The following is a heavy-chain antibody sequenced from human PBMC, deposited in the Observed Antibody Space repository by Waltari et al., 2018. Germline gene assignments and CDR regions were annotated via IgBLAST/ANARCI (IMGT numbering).Heavy chain of an antibody. V-gene: IGHV4-59*01. CDR3: AKDSPSLRLGFTP. CDR1: GGSISSYY. Sequence: QVQLQESGPGLVKPSETLSLTCTVSGGSISSYYWSWIWQPPEKVLQWIVYSYYSGSTNYNPSLKGRVPISLDASKNQFSLELSAVTTADTALYYYAKDSPSLRLGFTPWGQGTLVTVSS. D-gene: IGHD3-16*01. CDR2: SYYSGST. J-gene: IGHJ5*02.